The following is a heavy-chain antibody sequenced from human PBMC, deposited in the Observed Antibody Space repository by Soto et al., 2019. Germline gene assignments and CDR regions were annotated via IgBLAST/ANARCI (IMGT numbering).Heavy chain of an antibody. V-gene: IGHV4-31*03. CDR1: GGSISSGGYY. CDR2: IYYSGST. Sequence: QVQLQESGPGLVKPSQTLSLTCTVSGGSISSGGYYWSWIRQHPGKGLEWIGYIYYSGSTYYNPSVKSRVTKSVDTSKNRFSLKLSSVTAADTAVYYCARSQGDDYGDYLPSDYWGQGTLVTVSS. D-gene: IGHD4-17*01. CDR3: ARSQGDDYGDYLPSDY. J-gene: IGHJ4*02.